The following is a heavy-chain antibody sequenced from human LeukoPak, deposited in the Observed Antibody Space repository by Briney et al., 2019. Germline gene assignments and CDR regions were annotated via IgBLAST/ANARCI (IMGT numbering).Heavy chain of an antibody. Sequence: PSETLSLTCTVSGGSISTYYWNWIRQSPGKGLQWIGYMYYSGSTNYNPSLKSRVTISVDTSKNESSLKLSSVTAADTAVYYCARTPATTWTNHFDYWGQGALVTVSS. CDR3: ARTPATTWTNHFDY. CDR1: GGSISTYY. J-gene: IGHJ4*02. CDR2: MYYSGST. V-gene: IGHV4-59*01. D-gene: IGHD4-17*01.